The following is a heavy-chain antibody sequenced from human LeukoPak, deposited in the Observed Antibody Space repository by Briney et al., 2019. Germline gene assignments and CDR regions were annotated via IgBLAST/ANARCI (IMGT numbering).Heavy chain of an antibody. CDR2: IHYPWNI. V-gene: IGHV4-59*08. J-gene: IGHJ4*02. CDR1: GGSISGFY. D-gene: IGHD4-23*01. CDR3: ARHVGRWGFDY. Sequence: SETLSLTCTASGGSISGFYWSWLRQPPGKGLEWIGNIHYPWNIKYNPSLKSRVTISVDMSKNQSSLKLSSVIAADTAVYYCARHVGRWGFDYWGQGTLVTVSS.